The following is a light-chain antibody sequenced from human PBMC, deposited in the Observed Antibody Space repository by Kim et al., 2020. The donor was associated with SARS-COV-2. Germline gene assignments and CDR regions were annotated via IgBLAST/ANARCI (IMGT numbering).Light chain of an antibody. CDR2: GAA. CDR1: RRGGGS. V-gene: IGKV3D-15*01. Sequence: GERAAGAGRAGRRGGGSGAGDQQKPGQAPRPRSYGAASRATGIPARFRGSGSGTEFTLTISSLQSEDFAVYYCQQSNNWPPMYTFGQGTKLEI. CDR3: QQSNNWPPMYT. J-gene: IGKJ2*01.